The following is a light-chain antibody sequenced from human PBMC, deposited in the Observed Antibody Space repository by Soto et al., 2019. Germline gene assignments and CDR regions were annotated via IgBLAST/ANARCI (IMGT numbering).Light chain of an antibody. Sequence: EIVLTQSPATLSLSPGERATLSCRASRSVGSYLAWYQQKPGQAPRLLIYDASNRATGISARFSGSGSGTDFTLTISSLEPEDFAVYDCQQRSNWPPYTFGQGTKLEIK. CDR3: QQRSNWPPYT. CDR2: DAS. V-gene: IGKV3-11*01. CDR1: RSVGSY. J-gene: IGKJ2*01.